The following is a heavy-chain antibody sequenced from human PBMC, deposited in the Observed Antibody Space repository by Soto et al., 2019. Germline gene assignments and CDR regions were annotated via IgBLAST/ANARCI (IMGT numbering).Heavy chain of an antibody. Sequence: QVQLVQSGAEVKEPGASVKITCKTSGYTLTRHYMYWVRQAPGQGLEWMGIINPTGNHATYAQRCQGRLTMTRDTATSTLYVELSSLRFEDTAIYYCARDAFYYDANDDDPSPYRSDYWGQGTLVSVSS. CDR1: GYTLTRHY. J-gene: IGHJ4*02. D-gene: IGHD3-16*01. V-gene: IGHV1-46*01. CDR2: INPTGNHA. CDR3: ARDAFYYDANDDDPSPYRSDY.